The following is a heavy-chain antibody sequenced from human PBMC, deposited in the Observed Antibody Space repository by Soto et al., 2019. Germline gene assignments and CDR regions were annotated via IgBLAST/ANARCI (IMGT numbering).Heavy chain of an antibody. Sequence: TLSLTCTVSGGSISSGDYYWSWIRQPPGKGLEWIGYIYYSGNTYYNPSLKSRVTISVDTSKNQFSLKLSSVTAADTAVYYCARYTAMAYYYGMDVWGQGTTVTVSS. D-gene: IGHD5-18*01. CDR2: IYYSGNT. J-gene: IGHJ6*02. CDR3: ARYTAMAYYYGMDV. V-gene: IGHV4-30-4*01. CDR1: GGSISSGDYY.